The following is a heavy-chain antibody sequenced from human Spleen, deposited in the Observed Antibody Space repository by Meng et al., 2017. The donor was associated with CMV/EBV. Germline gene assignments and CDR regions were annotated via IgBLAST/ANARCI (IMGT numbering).Heavy chain of an antibody. CDR3: AKGFQIRWFAAPDS. D-gene: IGHD4-23*01. V-gene: IGHV3-23*01. J-gene: IGHJ4*02. CDR2: ISGSGGST. CDR1: GFTFSSYA. Sequence: GGSLRLSCAASGFTFSSYAMSWVRHAPGKGLEWVSAISGSGGSTYYADSVRGRFTNSRDNSKNKLFLHINSLRAEDTAIYHCAKGFQIRWFAAPDSWGQGTLVTVSS.